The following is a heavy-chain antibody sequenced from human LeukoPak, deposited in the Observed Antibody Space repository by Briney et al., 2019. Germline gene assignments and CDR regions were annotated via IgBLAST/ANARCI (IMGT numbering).Heavy chain of an antibody. CDR1: GFTFSSYG. J-gene: IGHJ6*02. Sequence: PGGSLRLSCAASGFTFSSYGMHWVRQAPGKGLGWVAVIQYDGSNKYYADSVKGRFTISRDNSKNTLYLQMNSLRAEDSAVYYCAKGPVKLVRSLYYGMDVWGQGTTVTVSS. V-gene: IGHV3-30*18. D-gene: IGHD6-13*01. CDR2: IQYDGSNK. CDR3: AKGPVKLVRSLYYGMDV.